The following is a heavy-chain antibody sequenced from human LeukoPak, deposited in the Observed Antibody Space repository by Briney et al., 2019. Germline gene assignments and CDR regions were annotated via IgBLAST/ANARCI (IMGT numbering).Heavy chain of an antibody. CDR1: GGSFSGYY. D-gene: IGHD6-13*01. CDR3: ARAGAGYSRNYYYYGMDV. CDR2: INHSGST. Sequence: SETLSLTCAVYGGSFSGYYWSWIRQPPGKGLEWIGEINHSGSTNYNPSLKSRVTISVDTSKNQFSLKLSSVTAADTAVYYCARAGAGYSRNYYYYGMDVWGQGTTVTVSS. V-gene: IGHV4-34*01. J-gene: IGHJ6*02.